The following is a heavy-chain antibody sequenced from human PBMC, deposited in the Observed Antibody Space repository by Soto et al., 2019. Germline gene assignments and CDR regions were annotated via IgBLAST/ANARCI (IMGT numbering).Heavy chain of an antibody. CDR1: GFTFTSSA. V-gene: IGHV1-58*01. CDR3: ARVVGTAAGTGGYYYYSGMDV. Sequence: SVKVSCKASGFTFTSSAVQWVRQARGQRLEWIGWIVVGSGNTNYAQKFQERVTITRDMSTSTAYMELSSLRSEDTAVYYCARVVGTAAGTGGYYYYSGMDVWGQGTTVTVSS. J-gene: IGHJ6*02. CDR2: IVVGSGNT. D-gene: IGHD6-13*01.